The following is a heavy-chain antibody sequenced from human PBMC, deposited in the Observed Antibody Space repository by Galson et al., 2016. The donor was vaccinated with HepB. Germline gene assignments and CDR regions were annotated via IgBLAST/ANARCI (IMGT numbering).Heavy chain of an antibody. Sequence: SLRLSCAASGFTFSSHAMSWVRQASGKGLEWVSGISDSGGSTYYADYVKGRFSISRDTSKNTLYLQMNSLSAEDTALYFCAEVSGDYASQYYFDYLGQRTPVTVSS. D-gene: IGHD2-21*02. CDR2: ISDSGGST. CDR1: GFTFSSHA. V-gene: IGHV3-23*01. CDR3: AEVSGDYASQYYFDY. J-gene: IGHJ4*02.